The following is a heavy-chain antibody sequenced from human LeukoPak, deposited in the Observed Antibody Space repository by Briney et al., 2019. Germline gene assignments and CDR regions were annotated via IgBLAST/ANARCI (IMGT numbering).Heavy chain of an antibody. Sequence: GASVKVSCKASGYTFTSYYMHWVRQAPGQGLEWMGIINPSGGSTSYAQKFQGRVTMTRDTSTSTVYMELSSLRSEDTAVYYCARDRGNTAMGLYYYYGMDVWGQGPTVTVSS. D-gene: IGHD5-18*01. V-gene: IGHV1-46*01. CDR2: INPSGGST. J-gene: IGHJ6*02. CDR1: GYTFTSYY. CDR3: ARDRGNTAMGLYYYYGMDV.